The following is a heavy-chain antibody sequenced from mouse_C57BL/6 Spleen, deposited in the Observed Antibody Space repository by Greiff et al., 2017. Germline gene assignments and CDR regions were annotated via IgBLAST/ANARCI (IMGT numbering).Heavy chain of an antibody. Sequence: EVMLVESGEGLVKPGGSLKLSCAASGFTFSSYAMSWVRQTPEKRLEWVAYISSGGDYIYYADTVKGRFTISRDNARNTLYLQMSSLKSEDTAMYYCTRDPSYSVAYWGQGTLVTVSA. V-gene: IGHV5-9-1*02. D-gene: IGHD2-10*01. CDR1: GFTFSSYA. J-gene: IGHJ3*01. CDR3: TRDPSYSVAY. CDR2: ISSGGDYI.